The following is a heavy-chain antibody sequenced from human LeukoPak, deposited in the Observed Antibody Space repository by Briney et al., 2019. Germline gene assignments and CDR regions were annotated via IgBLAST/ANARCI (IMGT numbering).Heavy chain of an antibody. V-gene: IGHV1-18*01. CDR2: ISPYNGNS. D-gene: IGHD1-26*01. J-gene: IGHJ6*03. CDR1: GYRFTNYG. CDR3: ARGFPMGAITAYYNYMDV. Sequence: ASVKVSCKASGYRFTNYGISWVRQAPGQGLEWMGWISPYNGNSNYAQNLQDRVTMTTDTSTGTTYMELRSLRSDDTAVYYCARGFPMGAITAYYNYMDVWGKGTTVTVSS.